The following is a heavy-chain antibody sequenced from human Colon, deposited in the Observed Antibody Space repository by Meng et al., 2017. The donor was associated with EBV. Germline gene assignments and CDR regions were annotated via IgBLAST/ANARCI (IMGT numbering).Heavy chain of an antibody. CDR2: IHHSGSA. J-gene: IGHJ4*02. Sequence: VRRQESGPGLVGPSQTLSLTWTVAGGSMSRGNYDWSWIRQPPGKGLEWIGYIHHSGSAYYNPSLKSRVSISVDTSKSQFSLNLNSMTAADTAVYYCASFDHIPRRNYFDYWGQGTLVTVSS. V-gene: IGHV4-30-4*01. CDR3: ASFDHIPRRNYFDY. CDR1: GGSMSRGNYD. D-gene: IGHD2-21*01.